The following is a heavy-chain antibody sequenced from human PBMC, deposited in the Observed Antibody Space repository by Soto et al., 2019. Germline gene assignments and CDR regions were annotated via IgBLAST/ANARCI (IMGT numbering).Heavy chain of an antibody. V-gene: IGHV3-30*18. CDR1: GFTFSNYG. CDR3: AKHSGYYSLDY. CDR2: ISYDGSNT. Sequence: QVLLVESGGGVVQPGRSLRLSCAASGFTFSNYGMHWVRQAPGKGLEWVAVISYDGSNTYYADSVKGRFTISRDNTKNTLYLQMNSLRADDTAVYYCAKHSGYYSLDYWGQGTQVTVSS. D-gene: IGHD3-3*01. J-gene: IGHJ4*02.